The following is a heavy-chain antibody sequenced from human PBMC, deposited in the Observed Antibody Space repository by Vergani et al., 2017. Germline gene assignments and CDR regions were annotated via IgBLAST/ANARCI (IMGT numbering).Heavy chain of an antibody. Sequence: VQLVESGGGVVQPGGSLRLSCAASGFTFSTYAMTWVRQAPGKWLEWVSTISSDGGSTYYADSVKVRFTISRDNSKNTLSLQMNSLTAEDTAIYYCAGPQETSAYYYGGFDYWGQGILVTVSS. D-gene: IGHD3-22*01. CDR2: ISSDGGST. CDR3: AGPQETSAYYYGGFDY. V-gene: IGHV3-23*04. J-gene: IGHJ4*02. CDR1: GFTFSTYA.